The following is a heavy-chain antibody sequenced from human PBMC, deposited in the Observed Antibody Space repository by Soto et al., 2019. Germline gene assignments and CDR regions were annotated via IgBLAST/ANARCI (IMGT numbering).Heavy chain of an antibody. D-gene: IGHD3-22*01. V-gene: IGHV3-64D*06. CDR2: ISSNGGST. J-gene: IGHJ3*02. CDR1: GFTFSSYA. Sequence: GGSLRLSCSASGFTFSSYAMHWVRQAPGKGLEYVSAISSNGGSTYYADSVKGRFTISRDKSKNTLYLQMSSLRAEDADWDYCVGDSSGDPVAFDIWGQGTMVTVSS. CDR3: VGDSSGDPVAFDI.